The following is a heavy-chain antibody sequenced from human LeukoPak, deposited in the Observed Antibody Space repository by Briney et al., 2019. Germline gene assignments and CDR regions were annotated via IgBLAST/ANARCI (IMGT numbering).Heavy chain of an antibody. J-gene: IGHJ4*02. D-gene: IGHD1-26*01. Sequence: SVKVSCKASGGTFSSYATSWVRQAPGQGLEWMGGIIPIFGTANYVQKFQGRVTITADESTSTAYMELSSLRSEDTAVYYCARVARVGAYYFDYWGQGTLVTVSS. CDR1: GGTFSSYA. CDR2: IIPIFGTA. CDR3: ARVARVGAYYFDY. V-gene: IGHV1-69*13.